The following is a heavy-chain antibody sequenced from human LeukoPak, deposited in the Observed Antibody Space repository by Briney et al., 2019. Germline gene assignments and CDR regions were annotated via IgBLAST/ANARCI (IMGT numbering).Heavy chain of an antibody. D-gene: IGHD4-17*01. Sequence: PGGSLRLSCAASGFTVSSNYMSWVRQAPGKGLEWVSVIYSGGSTYYADSVKGRFTISRDNSKNTLYLQVNSLRAEDTAVYYCAKEKGYSDPAYYFDYWGQGTLVTDSS. V-gene: IGHV3-53*01. J-gene: IGHJ4*02. CDR3: AKEKGYSDPAYYFDY. CDR2: IYSGGST. CDR1: GFTVSSNY.